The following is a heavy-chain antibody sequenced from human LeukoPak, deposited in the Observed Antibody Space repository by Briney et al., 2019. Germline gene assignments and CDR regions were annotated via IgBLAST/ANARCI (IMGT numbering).Heavy chain of an antibody. J-gene: IGHJ4*02. V-gene: IGHV3-43*02. CDR1: GFIFDNYA. CDR2: ISGDGGST. CDR3: ARESETSGWYDY. Sequence: GWSLRLSCAAPGFIFDNYAIHWVRQAPGKGLEWVSLISGDGGSTFYADSVRGRFTISRDNTRKSLSLQMSSLRSEDTASYYCARESETSGWYDYWGQGTLVTVSS. D-gene: IGHD6-19*01.